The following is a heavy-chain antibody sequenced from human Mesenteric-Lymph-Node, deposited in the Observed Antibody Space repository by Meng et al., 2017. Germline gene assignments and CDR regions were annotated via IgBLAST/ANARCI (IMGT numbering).Heavy chain of an antibody. CDR1: GFTFSSYA. CDR3: AKFIVVVVAATRTDAFDI. CDR2: ISSNGGST. D-gene: IGHD2-15*01. V-gene: IGHV3-64*04. J-gene: IGHJ3*02. Sequence: SCKASGFTFSSYAMHWVRQAPGKGLEYVSAISSNGGSTYYPDSVKGRFTISRDNAKNTLYLQMNSLRAEDTAVYYCAKFIVVVVAATRTDAFDIWGQGTMVTVSS.